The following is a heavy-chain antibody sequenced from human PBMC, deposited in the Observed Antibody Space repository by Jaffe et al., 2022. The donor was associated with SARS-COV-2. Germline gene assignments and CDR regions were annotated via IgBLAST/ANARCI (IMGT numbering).Heavy chain of an antibody. CDR3: ARDIVVVVAARQNQYYYYGMDV. V-gene: IGHV3-30-3*01. Sequence: QVQLVESGGGVVQPGRSLRLSCAASGFTFSSYAMHWVRQAPGKGLEWVAVISYDGSNKYYADSVKGRFTISRDNSKNTLYLQMNSLRAEDTAVYYCARDIVVVVAARQNQYYYYGMDVWGQGTTVTVSS. CDR2: ISYDGSNK. CDR1: GFTFSSYA. J-gene: IGHJ6*02. D-gene: IGHD2-15*01.